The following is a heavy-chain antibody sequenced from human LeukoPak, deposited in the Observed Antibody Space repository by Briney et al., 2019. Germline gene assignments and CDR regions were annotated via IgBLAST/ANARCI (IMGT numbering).Heavy chain of an antibody. V-gene: IGHV4-39*07. CDR1: GGSISSSNYY. Sequence: SETLSLTCIVSGGSISSSNYYWGWIRQSPGKGLEWIGSIYSRGSTYYNPSLKSRVIVSSDMSKNQFSLKLSSVTAADTAVYYCARVVRTYCSSTSCLKLYYFDYWGQGTLVTVSS. CDR2: IYSRGST. CDR3: ARVVRTYCSSTSCLKLYYFDY. J-gene: IGHJ4*02. D-gene: IGHD2-2*01.